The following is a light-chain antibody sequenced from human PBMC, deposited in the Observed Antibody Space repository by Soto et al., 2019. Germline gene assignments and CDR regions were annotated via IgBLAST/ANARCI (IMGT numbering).Light chain of an antibody. V-gene: IGKV3-11*01. J-gene: IGKJ1*01. CDR2: GAS. CDR1: ENVRTF. Sequence: EVVLTQSPATLSLSPGERATLSCRASENVRTFVDWYQQKPGQAPRLLIYGASNRATGIPARFSGSGSGTVFTLTIGNLEPEDFAVYYGTQHSHWPPWTFGQGTRVEIQ. CDR3: TQHSHWPPWT.